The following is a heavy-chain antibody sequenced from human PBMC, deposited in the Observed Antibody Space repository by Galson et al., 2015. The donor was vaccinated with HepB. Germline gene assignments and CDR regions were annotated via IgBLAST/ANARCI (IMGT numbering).Heavy chain of an antibody. CDR3: AREGVRALIKYYMDV. J-gene: IGHJ6*03. Sequence: GFTFSSYDMHWVRQATGKGLEWVSAIGTAGDPYYPGSVKGRFTISRDNAKNSLYLQMNSLRAEDTAVYYCAREGVRALIKYYMDVWGKGTTVTVSS. CDR2: IGTAGDP. D-gene: IGHD1-1*01. V-gene: IGHV3-13*05. CDR1: GFTFSSYD.